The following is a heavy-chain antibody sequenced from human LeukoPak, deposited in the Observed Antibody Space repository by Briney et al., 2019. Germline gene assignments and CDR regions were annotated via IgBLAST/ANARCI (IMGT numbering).Heavy chain of an antibody. CDR1: GFAFSSYW. J-gene: IGHJ4*02. CDR2: IKQDGGEK. CDR3: ARLGGSYYTY. D-gene: IGHD1-26*01. Sequence: GGSLRLSCVASGFAFSSYWMSWVRQAPGKGLEWVANIKQDGGEKYYVDSVKGRFTISRDNAKNSLFLQMNSLRVEDTAVYYCARLGGSYYTYWGQGTLVTVSS. V-gene: IGHV3-7*01.